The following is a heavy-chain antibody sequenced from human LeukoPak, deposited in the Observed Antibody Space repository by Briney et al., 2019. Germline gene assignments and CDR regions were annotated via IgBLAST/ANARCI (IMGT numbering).Heavy chain of an antibody. CDR1: GGSISSGGYY. CDR2: TYYSGST. J-gene: IGHJ5*02. Sequence: SQTLSLTCTVSGGSISSGGYYWSWLRQHPGTGLEWIGYTYYSGSTYYNPSLKSRVTISVDTSKNQFSLKLSSVTAADTAVYYCARSITIFGVVTDNWFDPWGQGTLVTVSS. CDR3: ARSITIFGVVTDNWFDP. D-gene: IGHD3-3*01. V-gene: IGHV4-31*03.